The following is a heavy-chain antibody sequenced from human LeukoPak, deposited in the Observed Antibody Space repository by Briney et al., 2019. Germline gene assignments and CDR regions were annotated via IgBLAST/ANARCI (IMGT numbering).Heavy chain of an antibody. J-gene: IGHJ6*03. CDR1: GFTFRNYD. V-gene: IGHV3-13*01. D-gene: IGHD2/OR15-2a*01. CDR3: ARGGSLYDASYYYFLDV. CDR2: IDTAGDR. Sequence: GGSLRLSCAASGFTFRNYDMHWVRQASGKGLDWVSAIDTAGDRSYPVSVKGRSTISRENDKNSLFLQMNNLSAGDAAVYYCARGGSLYDASYYYFLDVWGKGTRVTVSS.